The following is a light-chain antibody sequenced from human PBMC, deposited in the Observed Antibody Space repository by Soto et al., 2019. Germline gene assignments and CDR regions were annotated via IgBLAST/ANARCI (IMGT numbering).Light chain of an antibody. J-gene: IGLJ1*01. V-gene: IGLV1-44*01. Sequence: VLTQPPSASGTRGQRVTISCGGSRSNIGGNTVNWYQQLPGTAPKLVIYGNNQRPSGVPDRFSGSKSATSASLAISGLQSEDEADYYCAAWDDRLNGPVFGTGTKVTVL. CDR1: RSNIGGNT. CDR2: GNN. CDR3: AAWDDRLNGPV.